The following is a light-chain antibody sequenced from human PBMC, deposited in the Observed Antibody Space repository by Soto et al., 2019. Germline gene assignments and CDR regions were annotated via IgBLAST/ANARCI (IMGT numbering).Light chain of an antibody. CDR1: YSDVGGYKH. CDR2: DAT. CDR3: SSYTSSTTLYV. J-gene: IGLJ1*01. Sequence: QSALTQPASVSASPGQSITISCIGSYSDVGGYKHVAWYQQYPGKAPKLIIYDATSRPLGISSRFSGSKSGNTASLTISGLQADDEADYYCSSYTSSTTLYVFGTGTKLTVL. V-gene: IGLV2-14*01.